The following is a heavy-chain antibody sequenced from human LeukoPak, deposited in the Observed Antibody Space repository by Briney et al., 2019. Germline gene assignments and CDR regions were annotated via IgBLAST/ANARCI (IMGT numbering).Heavy chain of an antibody. CDR2: ISAYNGNT. Sequence: GASVKVSCKASGYTFTSYGISWVRQAPGQGLEWMGWISAYNGNTNYAQKLQGRVTMTTDTSTSTAYMELRSLRSDDTAVYYCARDPSRIAAHYYMDVWGKGTTVTVSS. V-gene: IGHV1-18*01. CDR1: GYTFTSYG. J-gene: IGHJ6*03. CDR3: ARDPSRIAAHYYMDV. D-gene: IGHD6-6*01.